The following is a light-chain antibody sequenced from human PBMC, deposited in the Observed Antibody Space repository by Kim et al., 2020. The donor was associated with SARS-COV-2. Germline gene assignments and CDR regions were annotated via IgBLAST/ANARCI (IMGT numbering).Light chain of an antibody. CDR2: RKN. V-gene: IGLV1-47*01. CDR1: RCKIGSKK. Sequence: GQRVHLSCSGSRCKIGSKKVNWYQQLPGTAPKLLIYRKNQRPSGVPDRFSGSKSGTSASLAISGLRSEDEADYYCAAWDDSLSGYVFGTGTKVTVL. J-gene: IGLJ1*01. CDR3: AAWDDSLSGYV.